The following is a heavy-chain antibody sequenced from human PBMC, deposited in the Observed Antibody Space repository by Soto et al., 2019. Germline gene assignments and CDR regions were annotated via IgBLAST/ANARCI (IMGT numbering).Heavy chain of an antibody. CDR1: GFTFSSYW. Sequence: PGGSLRLSCAASGFTFSSYWMSWVRQAPGKGLEWVANIKQDGSEKYYVDSVKGRFTISRDNAKNSLYLQMNSLRAEDTAVYYCARDLDYDSSGTFDWWGQGTLVTVSS. D-gene: IGHD3-22*01. CDR3: ARDLDYDSSGTFDW. J-gene: IGHJ4*02. V-gene: IGHV3-7*01. CDR2: IKQDGSEK.